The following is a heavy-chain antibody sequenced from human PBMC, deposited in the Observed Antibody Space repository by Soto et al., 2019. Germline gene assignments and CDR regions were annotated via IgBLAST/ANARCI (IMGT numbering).Heavy chain of an antibody. Sequence: EVQLLESGGGSAQPGGSLRLSCAGSGFTFYADAMSWVRQAPGKGLEWVSGISARGDTKYIESVKGRFTISRDNYSNTLYLQMNRLSPDDTAVYYCAKPGPVTARIRFDYWGQGALVTVSS. CDR1: GFTFYADA. D-gene: IGHD2-21*02. V-gene: IGHV3-23*01. J-gene: IGHJ4*02. CDR3: AKPGPVTARIRFDY. CDR2: ISARGDT.